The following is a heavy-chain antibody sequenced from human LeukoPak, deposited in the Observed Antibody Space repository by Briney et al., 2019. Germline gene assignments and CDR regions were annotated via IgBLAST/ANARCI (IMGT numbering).Heavy chain of an antibody. CDR3: AKPPYYDSSGYTAFDI. D-gene: IGHD3-22*01. Sequence: GRSLRLSCAASGFTFSSYGMHWVRQAPGKGLEWVAVISYDGSNKYYADSVKGRFTISRDNSKNTLYLQVNSLGAEDTAVYYCAKPPYYDSSGYTAFDIWGQGTMVTVSS. CDR2: ISYDGSNK. J-gene: IGHJ3*02. V-gene: IGHV3-30*18. CDR1: GFTFSSYG.